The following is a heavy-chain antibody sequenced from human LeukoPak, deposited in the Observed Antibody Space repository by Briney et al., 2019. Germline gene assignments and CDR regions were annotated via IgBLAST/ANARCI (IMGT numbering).Heavy chain of an antibody. Sequence: ASVKVSCKASGYTFTSYDINWVRQANGQGLEWMGWINPNSGKTGYAQQFQGRVTFTRNTSISTAYMELSSLRSEDTAVYYCARDHRYCSGTSCLPSFDIWGQGTMVTVSS. CDR1: GYTFTSYD. D-gene: IGHD2-2*01. CDR3: ARDHRYCSGTSCLPSFDI. CDR2: INPNSGKT. J-gene: IGHJ3*02. V-gene: IGHV1-8*03.